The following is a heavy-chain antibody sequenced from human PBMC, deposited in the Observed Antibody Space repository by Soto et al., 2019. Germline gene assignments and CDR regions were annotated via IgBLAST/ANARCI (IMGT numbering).Heavy chain of an antibody. D-gene: IGHD6-19*01. J-gene: IGHJ2*01. CDR1: GYTFNTYG. V-gene: IGHV1-18*01. CDR3: ARCTTGAGSFWYFDL. Sequence: QVQMVQSGAEVKKPGASVKVSCKASGYTFNTYGVSWVRQAPGQGLEWLGWISPYNGNTNYPQKLQGRVTMTTDTSTSTAYMELRSLRSDDTAVYYCARCTTGAGSFWYFDLWGRGTLVTVSS. CDR2: ISPYNGNT.